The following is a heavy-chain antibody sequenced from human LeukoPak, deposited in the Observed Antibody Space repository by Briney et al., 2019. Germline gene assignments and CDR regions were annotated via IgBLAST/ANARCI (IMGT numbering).Heavy chain of an antibody. CDR1: GFTFSGYA. CDR2: VSYDGTTK. V-gene: IGHV3-30-3*01. Sequence: GGSLRLSCAASGFTFSGYAMHWVRQAPGKGLEWVAVVSYDGTTKYYADSVKGRFTISRDNAKNSLYLQMNSLRAEDTAVYYCASRSSSGSFDYWGQGTLVTVSS. D-gene: IGHD3-22*01. J-gene: IGHJ4*02. CDR3: ASRSSSGSFDY.